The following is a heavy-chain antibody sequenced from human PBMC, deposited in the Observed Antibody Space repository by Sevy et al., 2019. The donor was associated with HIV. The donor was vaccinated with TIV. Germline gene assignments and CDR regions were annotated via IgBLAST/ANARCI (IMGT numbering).Heavy chain of an antibody. V-gene: IGHV3-11*06. D-gene: IGHD1-1*01. CDR2: ISSTTGYT. CDR3: ARSLKDWTPSAGH. Sequence: GGSPRLSCTASGFTFSDYYMSWIRQAPGKGLECVSFISSTTGYTNYADSVKGRFTISRDNAKNSLYLQMNNLRAEDTAVYYCARSLKDWTPSAGHWGQGTLVTVSS. J-gene: IGHJ4*02. CDR1: GFTFSDYY.